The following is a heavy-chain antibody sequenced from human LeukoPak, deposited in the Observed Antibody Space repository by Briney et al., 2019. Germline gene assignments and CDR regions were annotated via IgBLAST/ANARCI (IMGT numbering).Heavy chain of an antibody. V-gene: IGHV4-59*08. J-gene: IGHJ3*02. D-gene: IGHD1-1*01. CDR3: AVNLTRHTFDT. CDR2: IYYSGST. CDR1: SGSISTYY. Sequence: SETLSLTWTVSSGSISTYYWSWIRQSPGKGLEWIGSIYYSGSTNYNPSLKSRVTISVDTSKNQFSLELSSVTAADTAVYYCAVNLTRHTFDTCGQGTMVTVSS.